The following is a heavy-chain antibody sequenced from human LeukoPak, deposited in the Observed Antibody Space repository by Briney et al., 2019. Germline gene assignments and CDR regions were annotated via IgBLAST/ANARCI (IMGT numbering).Heavy chain of an antibody. J-gene: IGHJ4*02. D-gene: IGHD6-13*01. V-gene: IGHV3-64D*06. CDR2: ISNNGVDT. Sequence: PGGSLRLSCAASGFTFSTYWMNWVRQAPGRGLEYVSGISNNGVDTYYADSVKGRFTISRDNSKHTLYLQMSSLRGEDTAVYYCVKGGSSSWVRFYFDYWGQGALVTVSS. CDR1: GFTFSTYW. CDR3: VKGGSSSWVRFYFDY.